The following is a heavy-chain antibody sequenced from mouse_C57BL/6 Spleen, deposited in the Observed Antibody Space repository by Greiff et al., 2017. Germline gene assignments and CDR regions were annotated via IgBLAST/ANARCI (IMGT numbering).Heavy chain of an antibody. CDR1: GFTFSSYA. V-gene: IGHV5-9-1*02. D-gene: IGHD2-3*01. Sequence: EVQVVESGAGLVKPGGSLKLSCAASGFTFSSYAMSWVRQTPEKRLEWVAYISSGGDYIYYADTVKGRFTISRDNARNTLYLQMSSLKSEDTAMYYCTRDGTFYAMDYWGQGTSVTVSS. CDR3: TRDGTFYAMDY. J-gene: IGHJ4*01. CDR2: ISSGGDYI.